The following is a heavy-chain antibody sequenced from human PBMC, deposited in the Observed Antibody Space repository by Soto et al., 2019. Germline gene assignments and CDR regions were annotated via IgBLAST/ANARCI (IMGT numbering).Heavy chain of an antibody. CDR2: TSYDGRRK. V-gene: IGHV3-30*18. D-gene: IGHD6-13*01. CDR3: AQDIGRCSWYEHSYYGTDV. CDR1: GFSLSSFG. J-gene: IGHJ6*02. Sequence: GGSLRLSCAASGFSLSSFGMHWVRQAPGKGPEWVAVTSYDGRRKYYADSVKGLFSISRDNPKNTLYLQMNSLRAEDTAVYYFAQDIGRCSWYEHSYYGTDVWGQGTTVTVSS.